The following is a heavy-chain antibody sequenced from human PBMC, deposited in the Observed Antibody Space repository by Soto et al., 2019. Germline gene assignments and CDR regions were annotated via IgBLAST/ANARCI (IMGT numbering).Heavy chain of an antibody. J-gene: IGHJ4*02. Sequence: QVQLVESGGGVVQPGRSLRLSCAASGFTFSSYAMHWVRQAPGKGLVWVAVISYDGSNKYYADSVKGRFTISRDNSKNTLYLQMNSLRAEDTAVYYCARGDDSNGCFGYWGQGTLVTVSS. CDR2: ISYDGSNK. CDR1: GFTFSSYA. V-gene: IGHV3-30-3*01. CDR3: ARGDDSNGCFGY. D-gene: IGHD6-19*01.